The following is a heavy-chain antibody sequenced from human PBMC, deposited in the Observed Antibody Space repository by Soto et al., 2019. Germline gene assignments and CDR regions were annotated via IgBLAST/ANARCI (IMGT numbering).Heavy chain of an antibody. J-gene: IGHJ6*02. D-gene: IGHD4-17*01. Sequence: SGPTLVNPTQTLTLTCTVSGFSRSTSGMCVSWIRQPPGKALEWLALIDWEDDKYYSRSLKTRLTISKDTCKNQVVLTMTNMDPVDTATYYCARTPATGNTGDYGGNSWSYGMDVWGQGTTVTVSS. CDR2: IDWEDDK. V-gene: IGHV2-70*01. CDR3: ARTPATGNTGDYGGNSWSYGMDV. CDR1: GFSRSTSGMC.